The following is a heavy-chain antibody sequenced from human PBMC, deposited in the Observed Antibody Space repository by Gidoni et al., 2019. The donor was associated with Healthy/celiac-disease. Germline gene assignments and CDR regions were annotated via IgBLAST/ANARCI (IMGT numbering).Heavy chain of an antibody. CDR1: GGTVRRYA. V-gene: IGHV1-69*04. CDR2: IIPILGIA. J-gene: IGHJ6*02. Sequence: QLQLVQSAAEVKKPGSSVKVSCNASGGTVRRYAIRWVRQARGHGLEWMGRIIPILGIANYAQQFQGRVTITADKSTSTAYMELSSLRSEDTAVYYCARKYCSSTSCSDYYYGMDVWVQGTTVTVSS. CDR3: ARKYCSSTSCSDYYYGMDV. D-gene: IGHD2-2*01.